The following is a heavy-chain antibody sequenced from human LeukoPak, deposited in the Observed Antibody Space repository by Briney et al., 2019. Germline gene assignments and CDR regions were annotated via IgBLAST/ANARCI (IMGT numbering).Heavy chain of an antibody. CDR3: VTSSSWYGGVDY. J-gene: IGHJ4*02. CDR1: GYTLTELS. V-gene: IGHV1-24*01. D-gene: IGHD6-13*01. CDR2: FDPEDGET. Sequence: GASVKVSCKVSGYTLTELSMHWVRQAPGKGLEWMGGFDPEDGETIYAQKFQGRVTMTEDTSTDTAYMELSSLRSEDTAVYYCVTSSSWYGGVDYWGQGTLVTVSS.